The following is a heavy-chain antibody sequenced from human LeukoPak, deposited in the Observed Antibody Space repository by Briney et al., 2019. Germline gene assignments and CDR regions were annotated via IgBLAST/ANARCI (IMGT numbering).Heavy chain of an antibody. CDR1: GFTFSTFA. CDR2: IFPSGGEI. D-gene: IGHD2-8*02. CDR3: ATYRQVLLPFES. J-gene: IGHJ4*02. V-gene: IGHV3-23*01. Sequence: GGSLRLSCAASGFTFSTFAMIWVRQPPGKGLEWVSSIFPSGGEIHYTDSVRGRFTISRDNSKSTLSLQMNSLRAEDTAIYYCATYRQVLLPFESWGQGTLVTVSS.